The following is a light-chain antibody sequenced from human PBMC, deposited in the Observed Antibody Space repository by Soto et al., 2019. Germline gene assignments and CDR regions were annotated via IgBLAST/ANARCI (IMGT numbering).Light chain of an antibody. CDR1: QGIRSA. CDR2: AAS. V-gene: IGKV1-17*01. CDR3: QQSYSTTWT. Sequence: IQVTQSPSSLSASVGDSVTITCRTSQGIRSALGWYQQKPGKVPKLLIYAASTLRSGVPSRFSGSGSGTEFTLTISSLQPEDFATYSCQQSYSTTWTFGQGTKVDIK. J-gene: IGKJ1*01.